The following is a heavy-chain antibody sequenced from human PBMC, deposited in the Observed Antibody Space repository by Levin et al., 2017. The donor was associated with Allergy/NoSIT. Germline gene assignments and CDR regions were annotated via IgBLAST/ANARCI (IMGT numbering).Heavy chain of an antibody. CDR1: GFTFSSYW. V-gene: IGHV3-74*01. D-gene: IGHD2-2*01. Sequence: PGGSLRLSCAASGFTFSSYWMHWVRQAPGKGLVWVSRINSDGSSTSYADSVKGRFTISRDNAKNTLYLQMNSLRAEDTAVYYCASGRYCSSTTCYHYYYYGMDVWGQGTTVTVSS. J-gene: IGHJ6*02. CDR3: ASGRYCSSTTCYHYYYYGMDV. CDR2: INSDGSST.